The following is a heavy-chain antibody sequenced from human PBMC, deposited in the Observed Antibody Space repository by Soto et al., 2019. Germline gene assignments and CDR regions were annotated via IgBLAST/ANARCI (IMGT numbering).Heavy chain of an antibody. CDR3: ARALRWELLFDY. CDR1: GDSITSYY. CDR2: IYNSVTT. V-gene: IGHV4-59*01. D-gene: IGHD1-26*01. J-gene: IGHJ4*02. Sequence: QVQLQESGPGLVKPSETLSLTCTVSGDSITSYYWSWIRQPPGKGLEWIGFIYNSVTTNYNPSLKSRVTISVDTSKNQFSLKLNSVTAADTAVYYCARALRWELLFDYWGQGTLVTVSS.